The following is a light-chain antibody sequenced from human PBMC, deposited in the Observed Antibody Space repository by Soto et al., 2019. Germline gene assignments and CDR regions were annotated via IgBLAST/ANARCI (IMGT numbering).Light chain of an antibody. CDR2: GAS. J-gene: IGKJ4*01. V-gene: IGKV3-20*01. CDR3: QQYYSSPLS. Sequence: EIVLTQSPATLSLSPGERATLSCRASQGFSGYLAWYQQKPGQAPRLLIFGASSRATGIPDRFSGSGSGTDFTLIINRLEPEDFAVYYCQQYYSSPLSFGGGTKVDNK. CDR1: QGFSGY.